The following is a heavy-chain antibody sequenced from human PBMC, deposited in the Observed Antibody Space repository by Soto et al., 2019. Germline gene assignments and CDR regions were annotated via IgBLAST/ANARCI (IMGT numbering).Heavy chain of an antibody. CDR1: GYTFTDYH. Sequence: QVQLVQSGAEVKEPGASVKVSCKASGYTFTDYHMYWVRQAPGQGLEWMGSINPNSGDTNYARKFQGRVTMTRDTSISTAYMYLSRLRSDDTAVYYCAMPISAYGDYGMVDCWGQGTLVTVSS. J-gene: IGHJ4*02. CDR2: INPNSGDT. CDR3: AMPISAYGDYGMVDC. V-gene: IGHV1-2*02. D-gene: IGHD4-17*01.